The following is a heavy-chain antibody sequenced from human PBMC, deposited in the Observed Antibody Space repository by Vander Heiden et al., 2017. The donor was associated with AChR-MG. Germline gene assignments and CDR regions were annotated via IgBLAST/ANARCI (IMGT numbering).Heavy chain of an antibody. CDR2: IYYSGST. D-gene: IGHD2-2*03. J-gene: IGHJ4*02. CDR3: ARSLDSFDY. Sequence: QVQLPESGPGLVKPSETLSLTCTASGGSISSYYWSWIRQPPGKGLEWIGYIYYSGSTNYNPPLKSRVTISVDTSKNQFSLRLSSVTAADTAVYYCARSLDSFDYWGQGTLVTVSS. CDR1: GGSISSYY. V-gene: IGHV4-59*08.